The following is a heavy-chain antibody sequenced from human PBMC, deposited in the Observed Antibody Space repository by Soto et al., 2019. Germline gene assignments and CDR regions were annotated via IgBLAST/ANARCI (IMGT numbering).Heavy chain of an antibody. D-gene: IGHD2-15*01. CDR1: GFTFSSYV. CDR2: ISYDGNNK. CDR3: ARAGCDGGTCYTLVGLRYGMDV. J-gene: IGHJ6*02. Sequence: QVQLVESGGGVVQPGRSLRLSCAVSGFTFSSYVMYWVRQAPGRGLEWVAVISYDGNNKYYADSVKGRFTISRDNSKNTLYRQMNSLRAEDTAVYYCARAGCDGGTCYTLVGLRYGMDVWGQGTTVTVSS. V-gene: IGHV3-30-3*01.